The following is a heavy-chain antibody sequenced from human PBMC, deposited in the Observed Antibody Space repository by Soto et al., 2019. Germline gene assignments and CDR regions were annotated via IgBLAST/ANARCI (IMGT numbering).Heavy chain of an antibody. J-gene: IGHJ4*02. Sequence: ASVKVSCKASGYTFTSYYMHWVRQAPGQGLEWMGIINPSGGSTSYAQKFQGRVTMTRDTSTSTVYMELSSLRSEDTAVYYCARDMSDIVATPGFDYWGQGTLVTVSS. V-gene: IGHV1-46*01. D-gene: IGHD5-12*01. CDR3: ARDMSDIVATPGFDY. CDR1: GYTFTSYY. CDR2: INPSGGST.